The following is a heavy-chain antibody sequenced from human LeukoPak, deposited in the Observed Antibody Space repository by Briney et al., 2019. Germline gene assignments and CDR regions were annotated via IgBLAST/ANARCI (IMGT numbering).Heavy chain of an antibody. CDR2: VNPNSGGT. Sequence: AASVKVSCKASGYTFTSYDINWVRQATGQGLEWMGWVNPNSGGTNYAQKFQGRVTMTRDTSISTAYMELSRLRSDDTAVYYCARDGGLIAIKAFDIWGQGTMVTVSS. CDR3: ARDGGLIAIKAFDI. J-gene: IGHJ3*02. D-gene: IGHD4-23*01. V-gene: IGHV1-2*02. CDR1: GYTFTSYD.